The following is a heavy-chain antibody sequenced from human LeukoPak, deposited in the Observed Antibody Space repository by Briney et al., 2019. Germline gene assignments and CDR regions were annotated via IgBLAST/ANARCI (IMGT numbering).Heavy chain of an antibody. CDR1: GGSFSGDF. CDR3: AASLWFGIYPDY. V-gene: IGHV4-34*01. D-gene: IGHD3-10*01. Sequence: TSETLSLTCAVYGGSFSGDFWSWIRQSPGKGLEWIGEINHGGSTTYNPSLQSRVTMSVDTSKNHLSLSLNSVTTADTAVYYCAASLWFGIYPDYWGQGSLVTVSS. CDR2: INHGGST. J-gene: IGHJ4*02.